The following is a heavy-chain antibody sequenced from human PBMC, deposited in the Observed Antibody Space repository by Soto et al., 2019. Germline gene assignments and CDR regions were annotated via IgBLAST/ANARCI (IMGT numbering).Heavy chain of an antibody. D-gene: IGHD1-26*01. CDR1: GFTFSGSD. CDR2: ITSKAHSYAT. CDR3: ASWELGGTSGY. Sequence: EGPLVETGGGLVQPGGSLKLSCAASGFTFSGSDMHWVRQASGKGLEWVGRITSKAHSYATAYAASVKGRFTISRDDSKNTAYLQMNSLKTEDTAVYYCASWELGGTSGYWGQGTLATVSS. J-gene: IGHJ4*02. V-gene: IGHV3-73*02.